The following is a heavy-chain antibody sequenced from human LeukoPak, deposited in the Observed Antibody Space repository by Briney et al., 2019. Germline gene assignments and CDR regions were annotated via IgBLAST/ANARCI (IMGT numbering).Heavy chain of an antibody. CDR1: RYTFTSYD. Sequence: GASVKVSCKASRYTFTSYDINWVRQATGQGLEWMGWMNPNSGNTGYAQKFQGRVTMTRNTSISTAYMELSSLRSEDTAVYYCARGSVRDGYNYWFDPWGQGTLVTVSS. CDR3: ARGSVRDGYNYWFDP. D-gene: IGHD5-24*01. V-gene: IGHV1-8*01. CDR2: MNPNSGNT. J-gene: IGHJ5*02.